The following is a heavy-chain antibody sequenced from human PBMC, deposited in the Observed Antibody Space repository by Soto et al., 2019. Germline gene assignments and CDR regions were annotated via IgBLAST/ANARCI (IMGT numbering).Heavy chain of an antibody. CDR2: IYYSGST. J-gene: IGHJ5*02. Sequence: PSETLSLTCTVSGGSISSSSYYWGWIRQPPGKGLEWIGSIYYSGSTYYNPSLKSRVTISVDTSKNQFSLKLSSVTAADTAVYYCARLGAYYKSLDPWGQGTVVTVSS. CDR3: ARLGAYYKSLDP. V-gene: IGHV4-39*01. D-gene: IGHD2-21*01. CDR1: GGSISSSSYY.